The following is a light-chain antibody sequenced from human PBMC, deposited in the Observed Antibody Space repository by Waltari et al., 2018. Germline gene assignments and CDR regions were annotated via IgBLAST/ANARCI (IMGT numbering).Light chain of an antibody. Sequence: EVVMTQSPATLSLSPGESATLSYRASLSVGTHLAWYQQKPGQAPRLLIYDASNRATGIPVRFSGSMSGTDFTLTISTLEPEDFAVYYCQQRSSGRTFGQGTKVEIK. CDR1: LSVGTH. CDR2: DAS. CDR3: QQRSSGRT. V-gene: IGKV3-11*01. J-gene: IGKJ1*01.